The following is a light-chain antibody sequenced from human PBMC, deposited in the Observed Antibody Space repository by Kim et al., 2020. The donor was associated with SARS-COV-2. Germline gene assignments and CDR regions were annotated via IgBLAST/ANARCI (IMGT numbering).Light chain of an antibody. CDR1: SSDVGGYNY. Sequence: GQSITISCTGTSSDVGGYNYVSWYQQHPGKASKPTIYDVSDRPPGVSTRFSGYKSGNAASLTISGLQAEDEADYYCSSYTSSSTSVFGTGTKVTVL. CDR3: SSYTSSSTSV. J-gene: IGLJ1*01. V-gene: IGLV2-14*03. CDR2: DVS.